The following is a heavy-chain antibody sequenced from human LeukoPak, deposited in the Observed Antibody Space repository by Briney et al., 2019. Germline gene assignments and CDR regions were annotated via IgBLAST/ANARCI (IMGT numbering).Heavy chain of an antibody. CDR1: GFTFSSYE. CDR3: AKGSQSVPHSSDWYRY. CDR2: ISSSGTTI. Sequence: PGGSLRLSCAASGFTFSSYEMNWVRQAPGKGLEWVSYISSSGTTIYYADSVKGRFTISRDNAKNSLYLQMNSLRADDTAVYYCAKGSQSVPHSSDWYRYWGQGTLVTVSS. V-gene: IGHV3-48*03. J-gene: IGHJ4*02. D-gene: IGHD6-13*01.